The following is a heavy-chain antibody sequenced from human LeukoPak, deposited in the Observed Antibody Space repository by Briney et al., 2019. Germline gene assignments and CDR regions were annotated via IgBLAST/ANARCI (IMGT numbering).Heavy chain of an antibody. Sequence: PGGSLRLSCAASGFTVSSNYMSWVRQAPGKGLEWVSVIYSGGSTYYADSVKGRFTISRDNSKNTLYLQMNSLRAEDTAVYYCARGPTYYYDSSGYYYSPHFDYWGQGTLVTVSS. J-gene: IGHJ4*02. CDR1: GFTVSSNY. CDR2: IYSGGST. D-gene: IGHD3-22*01. CDR3: ARGPTYYYDSSGYYYSPHFDY. V-gene: IGHV3-66*01.